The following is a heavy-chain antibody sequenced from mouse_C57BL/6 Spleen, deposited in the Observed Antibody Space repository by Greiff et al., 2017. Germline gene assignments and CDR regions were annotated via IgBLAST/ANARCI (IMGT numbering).Heavy chain of an antibody. CDR1: GYAFSSSW. V-gene: IGHV1-82*01. J-gene: IGHJ2*01. Sequence: VQLKESGPELVKPGASVKISCKASGYAFSSSWMNWVKQRPGKGLEWIGRIYPGDGDTNYNGKFKGKATLTADKSSSTAYMQLSSLTSEDSAVYFCARSKLDYFDYWGQGTTLTVSS. CDR3: ARSKLDYFDY. CDR2: IYPGDGDT. D-gene: IGHD4-1*01.